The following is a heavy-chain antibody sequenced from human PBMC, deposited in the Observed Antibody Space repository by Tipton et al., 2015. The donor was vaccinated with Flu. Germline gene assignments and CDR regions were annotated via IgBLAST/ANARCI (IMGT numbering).Heavy chain of an antibody. CDR1: GFSLGTSGMC. CDR3: ARICGDYGWFAP. V-gene: IGHV2-70*11. CDR2: VDWDDDK. D-gene: IGHD2-21*02. J-gene: IGHJ5*02. Sequence: LVKPTQTLTLTCTFSGFSLGTSGMCVSWIRQPPGKALEWLARVDWDDDKYYSTSLKTRLTISKDTSRNQVVLTMTNMDPVDTATYYCARICGDYGWFAPWGQGTLVSVSS.